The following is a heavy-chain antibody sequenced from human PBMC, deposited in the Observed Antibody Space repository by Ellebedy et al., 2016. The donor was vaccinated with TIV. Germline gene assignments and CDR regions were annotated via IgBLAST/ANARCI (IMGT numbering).Heavy chain of an antibody. Sequence: SETLSLTCTVSGGSISSYYWSWIRQPPGKGLEWIGSMFYSGNTNYNPSLKSRVTMSVDTSKNQFSLKLNSVTAADTAVYYCARVNWFGELGGYLDYWGQGTLVTVSS. D-gene: IGHD3-10*01. CDR1: GGSISSYY. J-gene: IGHJ4*02. V-gene: IGHV4-59*01. CDR3: ARVNWFGELGGYLDY. CDR2: MFYSGNT.